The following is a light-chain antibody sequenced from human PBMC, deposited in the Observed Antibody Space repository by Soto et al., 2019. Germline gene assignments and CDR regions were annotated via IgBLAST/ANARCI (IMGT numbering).Light chain of an antibody. Sequence: QSALTQPPSASGTPGQRVTISCSGSYSNIGRSYVFWYKQVPGTAPRLLIYRNNHRPSGVPERFAGSKSGTGASLAISGLQSDDEAVYYCAAWDDSLSGVVFGGGTKLTVL. CDR1: YSNIGRSY. CDR3: AAWDDSLSGVV. J-gene: IGLJ2*01. CDR2: RNN. V-gene: IGLV1-47*01.